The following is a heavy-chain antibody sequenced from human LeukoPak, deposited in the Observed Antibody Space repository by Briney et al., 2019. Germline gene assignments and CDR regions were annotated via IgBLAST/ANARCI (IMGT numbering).Heavy chain of an antibody. CDR3: ATATHSSGWQILGHLFDY. CDR1: GYTLTELS. V-gene: IGHV1-24*01. CDR2: FDPEDGET. J-gene: IGHJ4*02. D-gene: IGHD6-19*01. Sequence: ASVKVSCKISGYTLTELSMRWVRQAPGKGLEWRGGFDPEDGETIYAQKFQGRVTMTEDTSTDTAYMELSSLRSEDMAVYYCATATHSSGWQILGHLFDYWGQGTLVTVSS.